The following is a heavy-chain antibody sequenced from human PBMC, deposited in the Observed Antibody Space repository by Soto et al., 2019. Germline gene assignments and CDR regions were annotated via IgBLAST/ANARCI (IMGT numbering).Heavy chain of an antibody. V-gene: IGHV1-69*12. CDR2: IIPIFSTA. D-gene: IGHD2-15*01. Sequence: QVQLVQSGSEVKKPGSSVKVSCKASGGNFISYVISWLRQAPGQGLEWMGGIIPIFSTANYAQKFQGRVTITADESTSTAYMELSSLRSEDTAVYYCARESRYCSGGSCYFLPGIDYWGQGTLVTVCS. J-gene: IGHJ4*02. CDR3: ARESRYCSGGSCYFLPGIDY. CDR1: GGNFISYV.